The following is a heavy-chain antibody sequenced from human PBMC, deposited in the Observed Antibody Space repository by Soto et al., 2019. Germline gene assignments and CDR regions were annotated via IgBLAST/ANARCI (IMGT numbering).Heavy chain of an antibody. CDR3: AKEGQWLEVDY. D-gene: IGHD6-19*01. CDR2: ISYDGSNK. V-gene: IGHV3-30*18. Sequence: QVQLVESGGGVVQPGRSLRLSCAASGFTFSSYGMHWVRQAPGKGLEWVAVISYDGSNKYYADSVKGRFTISRDNSKNTLYLQMNSLRAEDTAVYYCAKEGQWLEVDYWGQGTLVTVSS. J-gene: IGHJ4*02. CDR1: GFTFSSYG.